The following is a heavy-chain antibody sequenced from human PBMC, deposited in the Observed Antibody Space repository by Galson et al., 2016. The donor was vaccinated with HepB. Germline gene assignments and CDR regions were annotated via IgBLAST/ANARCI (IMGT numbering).Heavy chain of an antibody. CDR1: GYSFTAFH. V-gene: IGHV1-46*01. Sequence: SVKVSCKASGYSFTAFHMNWVRRAPGQGLEWMGIINPSRGVTVYTPSLQGRVAFTTDTSTRTIYMHRSGLRSEETAIYYCARARRAVAARRKDYYDNGMDVWGQGTPVTVSS. CDR2: INPSRGVT. CDR3: ARARRAVAARRKDYYDNGMDV. J-gene: IGHJ6*02. D-gene: IGHD6-6*01.